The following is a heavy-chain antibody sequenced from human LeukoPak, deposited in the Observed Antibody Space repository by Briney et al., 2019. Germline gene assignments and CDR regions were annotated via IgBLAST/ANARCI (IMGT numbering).Heavy chain of an antibody. CDR1: GFTFSSHW. V-gene: IGHV3-7*01. CDR3: ARSAMVQGVIWGFYYYMDV. Sequence: GGSLRLSCAASGFTFSSHWMSWVRQAPGKGLEWVANIKQDGSEKYYVDSVKGRFTISRDNAKNSLYLQMNSLRAEDTAVYYCARSAMVQGVIWGFYYYMDVWGRGTTVTVSS. J-gene: IGHJ6*03. CDR2: IKQDGSEK. D-gene: IGHD3-10*01.